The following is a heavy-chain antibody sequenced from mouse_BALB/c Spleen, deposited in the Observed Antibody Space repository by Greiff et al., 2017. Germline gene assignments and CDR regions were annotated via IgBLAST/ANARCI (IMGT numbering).Heavy chain of an antibody. J-gene: IGHJ3*01. Sequence: EVKVEESGGGLVQPGGSLKLSCAASGFTFSSYTMSWVRQTPEKRLEWVAYISNGGGSTYYPDTVKGRFTISRDNAKNTLYLQMSSLKSEDTAMYYCAREDGLAYWGQGTLVTVSA. D-gene: IGHD2-3*01. CDR2: ISNGGGST. CDR1: GFTFSSYT. V-gene: IGHV5-12-2*01. CDR3: AREDGLAY.